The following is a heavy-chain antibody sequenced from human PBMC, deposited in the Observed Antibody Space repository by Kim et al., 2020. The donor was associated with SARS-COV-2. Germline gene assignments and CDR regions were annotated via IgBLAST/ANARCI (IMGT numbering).Heavy chain of an antibody. J-gene: IGHJ5*02. CDR2: ISSSSSYT. D-gene: IGHD6-13*01. CDR3: ARVGIAAAMVGWFDP. Sequence: GGSLRLSCAASGFTFSDYYMSWIRQAPGKGLEWVSYISSSSSYTNYADSVKGRFTISRDNAKNSLYLQMNSLRAEDTAVYYCARVGIAAAMVGWFDPWGQGTLVTVSS. V-gene: IGHV3-11*05. CDR1: GFTFSDYY.